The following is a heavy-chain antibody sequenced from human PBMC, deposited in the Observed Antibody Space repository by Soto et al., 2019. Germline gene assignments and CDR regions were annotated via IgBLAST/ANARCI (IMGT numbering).Heavy chain of an antibody. V-gene: IGHV1-69*13. CDR3: ARYRGITGYYYLDD. D-gene: IGHD1-20*01. CDR2: IIPIFGTA. CDR1: GGTFSSYA. J-gene: IGHJ4*02. Sequence: ASVKVSCKASGGTFSSYAISWVRQAPGQGLEWMGGIIPIFGTANYAQKFQGRVTITADESTSTAYMELSSLRSEDTAVYYCARYRGITGYYYLDDWGQGTLVTVSS.